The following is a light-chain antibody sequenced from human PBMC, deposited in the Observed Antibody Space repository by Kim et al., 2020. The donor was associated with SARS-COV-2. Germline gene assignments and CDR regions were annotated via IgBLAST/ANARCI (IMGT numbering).Light chain of an antibody. CDR3: SSKRSGSTWL. Sequence: QSALTQPASVSGSPGQSITISCTGTSSDVGAFSHVSWYQQHPGKAPKLMIFDVINRPSGVSNRFSGSKSGNTASLTISGLQAEDEADYYCSSKRSGSTWLFGRGTQLTVL. J-gene: IGLJ2*01. V-gene: IGLV2-14*03. CDR1: SSDVGAFSH. CDR2: DVI.